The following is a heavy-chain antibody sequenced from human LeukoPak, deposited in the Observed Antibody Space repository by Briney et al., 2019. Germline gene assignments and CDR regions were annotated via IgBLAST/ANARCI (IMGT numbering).Heavy chain of an antibody. CDR1: GFTFSSFA. CDR3: AKNYRSSTSCYTG. D-gene: IGHD2-2*02. V-gene: IGHV3-23*01. Sequence: PGRSLRLSCAASGFTFSSFAMHWVRQAPGKGLEWVSAISGSGGSTYYADSVKGRFTISRDNAKNSLYLQMNSLRAEDTAVYYCAKNYRSSTSCYTGWGQGTLVTVSS. J-gene: IGHJ4*02. CDR2: ISGSGGST.